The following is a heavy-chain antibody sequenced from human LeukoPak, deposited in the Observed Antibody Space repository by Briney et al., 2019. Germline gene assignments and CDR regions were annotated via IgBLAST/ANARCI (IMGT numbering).Heavy chain of an antibody. Sequence: ASETLSLTCTVSGGSISSSSYYWGWIRQPPGKGLEWIGSIYYSGSTYYNPSLKSRVTISVDTSKNQFSLKLSSVTAADTAVYYCARGVVATIRGAIDYWGQGTLVTVSS. CDR1: GGSISSSSYY. J-gene: IGHJ4*02. D-gene: IGHD5-12*01. V-gene: IGHV4-39*07. CDR3: ARGVVATIRGAIDY. CDR2: IYYSGST.